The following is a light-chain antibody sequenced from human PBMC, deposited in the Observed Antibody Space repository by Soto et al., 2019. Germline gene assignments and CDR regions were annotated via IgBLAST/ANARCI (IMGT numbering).Light chain of an antibody. Sequence: DIQMTQSPSSLSASVGDRVTITCRASQSISNYLNWYQQKPGKAPKLLIYAASNLQSGVPSRFSGSGSGTDFTLTISTLQPEDFATYYCQQSHSTPPNTFGQGTKLEIK. J-gene: IGKJ2*01. V-gene: IGKV1-39*01. CDR2: AAS. CDR1: QSISNY. CDR3: QQSHSTPPNT.